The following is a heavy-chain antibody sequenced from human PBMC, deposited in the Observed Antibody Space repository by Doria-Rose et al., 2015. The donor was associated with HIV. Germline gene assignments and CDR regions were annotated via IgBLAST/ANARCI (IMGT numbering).Heavy chain of an antibody. CDR3: ARVLSGTYDY. D-gene: IGHD1-26*01. V-gene: IGHV4-59*01. CDR2: IFYTGGT. Sequence: QVQLQESGPGLVKPSETLSLTCSVSGGSISHYYWSWIRQPPGKGPEYIGDIFYTGGTNYSPSLKIRVSISIDTSKNKFSLRLSSVTAADTAVYYCARVLSGTYDYWGQGTLVTVSS. CDR1: GGSISHYY. J-gene: IGHJ4*02.